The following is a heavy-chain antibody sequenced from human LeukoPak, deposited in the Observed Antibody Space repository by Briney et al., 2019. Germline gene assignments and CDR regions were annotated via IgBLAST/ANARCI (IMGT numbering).Heavy chain of an antibody. J-gene: IGHJ4*02. D-gene: IGHD6-13*01. CDR1: GFTFSSYG. CDR3: ARVSGQQFPTLDY. Sequence: GGSLRLSCAASGFTFSSYGMHWVRQAPGKGLEWVAFIRYDGSNKYYADSVKGRFTISRDNSKNTLYLQMNSLRAEDTAVYYCARVSGQQFPTLDYWGQGTLVTVSS. CDR2: IRYDGSNK. V-gene: IGHV3-30*02.